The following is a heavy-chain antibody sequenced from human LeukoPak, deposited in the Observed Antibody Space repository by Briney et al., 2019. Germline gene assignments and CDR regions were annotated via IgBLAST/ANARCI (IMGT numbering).Heavy chain of an antibody. CDR1: GFTFSSYA. CDR2: ISGSGSST. V-gene: IGHV3-23*01. Sequence: GGSLRLSCAASGFTFSSYAMSWVRQAPGKGLEWVSAISGSGSSTYYADSVKGRFTISRDNAKNSLYLQMNSLRAEDTAVYYCARPQGVGANSFDYWGQGTLVTVSS. CDR3: ARPQGVGANSFDY. D-gene: IGHD1-26*01. J-gene: IGHJ4*02.